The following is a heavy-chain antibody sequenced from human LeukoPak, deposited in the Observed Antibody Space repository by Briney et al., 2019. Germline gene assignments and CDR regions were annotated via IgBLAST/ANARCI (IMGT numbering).Heavy chain of an antibody. V-gene: IGHV3-30*03. J-gene: IGHJ3*02. D-gene: IGHD3-16*02. CDR2: ISYDGNYR. CDR3: TRPAPPGGIVYGFHI. Sequence: GRSLRLSCAASGFIFTTYAMHWVRQAPGKGLEWVAIISYDGNYRNYADSVKGRFTISRDNSKNTLYLQMNSLGAGDTAVYYCTRPAPPGGIVYGFHIWGQGTMVTVSS. CDR1: GFIFTTYA.